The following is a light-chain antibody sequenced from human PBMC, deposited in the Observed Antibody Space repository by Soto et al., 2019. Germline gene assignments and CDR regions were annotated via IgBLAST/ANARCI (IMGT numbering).Light chain of an antibody. Sequence: EIVLTQSPGTLSLSPGERATLSCRASQSVSANYLAWYQQKPGQAPRFLIYDASSRATGIPDRFSGSGSGKDFTLTISRLEPEDFSVYYCQQYGSSPPTFGQGTKVEIK. CDR1: QSVSANY. V-gene: IGKV3-20*01. J-gene: IGKJ1*01. CDR3: QQYGSSPPT. CDR2: DAS.